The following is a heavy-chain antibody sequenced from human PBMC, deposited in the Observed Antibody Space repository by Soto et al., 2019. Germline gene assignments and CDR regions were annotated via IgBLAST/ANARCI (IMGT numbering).Heavy chain of an antibody. CDR2: IYYSGST. D-gene: IGHD6-13*01. V-gene: IGHV4-59*08. Sequence: QVQLQESGPGLVKPSETLSLTCTVSGGSISSYYWSWIRQPPGKGLEWIGYIYYSGSTNYNPSLKSRGTISVDTSKNQFSLKLSSVTAADTAVYYCARSEQFRRIAAAGTHYYYYMDVWGKGTTVTVSS. J-gene: IGHJ6*03. CDR3: ARSEQFRRIAAAGTHYYYYMDV. CDR1: GGSISSYY.